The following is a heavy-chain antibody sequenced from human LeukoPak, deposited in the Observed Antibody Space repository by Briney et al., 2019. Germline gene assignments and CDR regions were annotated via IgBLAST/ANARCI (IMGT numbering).Heavy chain of an antibody. D-gene: IGHD1-7*01. Sequence: PGGSLRLSCAVSGFTFSDYYMSWIRQAPGKGLEWVSYISSSGSTIYYADSVKGRFTISRDNAKNSLYLQMNSLRAEDTAVYYYARVGTGTTSELDYWGQGTLVTVSS. J-gene: IGHJ4*02. V-gene: IGHV3-11*04. CDR3: ARVGTGTTSELDY. CDR2: ISSSGSTI. CDR1: GFTFSDYY.